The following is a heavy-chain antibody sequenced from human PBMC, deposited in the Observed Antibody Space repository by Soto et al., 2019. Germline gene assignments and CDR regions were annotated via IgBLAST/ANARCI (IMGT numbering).Heavy chain of an antibody. CDR2: MNPDNGKT. CDR1: GYTFTSND. Sequence: QVQLVQSGAEVKKPGASVKVSCKASGYTFTSNDINWVRQAPGQGPEWMGWMNPDNGKTGFAQKFQGRITMTRNTSISTAYMELSSLRSDDTAVYFCARPLCSSTRCGPYFFDSCGQGSLVTVSS. CDR3: ARPLCSSTRCGPYFFDS. J-gene: IGHJ4*02. D-gene: IGHD2-2*01. V-gene: IGHV1-8*01.